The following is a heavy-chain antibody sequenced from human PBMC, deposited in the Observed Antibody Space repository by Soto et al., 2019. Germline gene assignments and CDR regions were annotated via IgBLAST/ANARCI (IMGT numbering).Heavy chain of an antibody. CDR2: IYWDDDK. CDR3: ARRRGGFGGGWTTPYFDY. D-gene: IGHD6-19*01. J-gene: IGHJ4*02. CDR1: GLSLNTGGVG. Sequence: QITLKESGPTVVKPTQTLTLTCSLSGLSLNTGGVGVGWIRQPPGKALEWLAVIYWDDDKSWNPSLRDRLTINRDASDDQVVLTVTNMDPVDTVTYYCARRRGGFGGGWTTPYFDYWGQGTLVTVSS. V-gene: IGHV2-5*02.